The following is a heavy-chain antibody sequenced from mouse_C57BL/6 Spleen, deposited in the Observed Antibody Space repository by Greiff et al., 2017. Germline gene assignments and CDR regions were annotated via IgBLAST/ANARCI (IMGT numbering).Heavy chain of an antibody. V-gene: IGHV1-81*01. CDR1: GYTFTSYG. CDR2: IYPRSGNN. Sequence: VQLQQSGPELARSAASVKLSCKVSGYTFTSYGISWVKQRTGQGLEWIGEIYPRSGNNYYNETFKGKATLTADKSSSTAYMELLSRTSDGSAVYFCARAGGRYASSYDYFDYRGQGTTLTVSS. CDR3: ARAGGRYASSYDYFDY. J-gene: IGHJ2*01. D-gene: IGHD1-1*01.